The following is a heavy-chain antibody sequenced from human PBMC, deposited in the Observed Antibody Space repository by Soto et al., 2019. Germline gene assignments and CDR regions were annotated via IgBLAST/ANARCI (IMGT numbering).Heavy chain of an antibody. CDR2: IIGDGSVT. D-gene: IGHD6-13*01. Sequence: GGSLRLSCEASVFTFSTYWMHWVRQSPGKGLEWVSRIIGDGSVTNYADSVKGRFTISRYNAKKTLYLQMRSLRVEDTSVYYCTRLKTAEAGPLKWGQGTMVTVSS. CDR3: TRLKTAEAGPLK. CDR1: VFTFSTYW. V-gene: IGHV3-74*01. J-gene: IGHJ4*02.